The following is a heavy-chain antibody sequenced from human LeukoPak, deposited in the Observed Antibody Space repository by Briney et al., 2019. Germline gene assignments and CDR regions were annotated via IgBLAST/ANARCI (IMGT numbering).Heavy chain of an antibody. J-gene: IGHJ4*02. CDR1: GYSISSGYY. D-gene: IGHD1-1*01. CDR3: ARANELGRTVGEIDY. Sequence: PSETLSLTCTVSGYSISSGYYWGWIRQPPGKGLEWIGSIYHSGSTYYNPSLKSRVTISVDTSKNQFSLKLSSVTAADTAVYYCARANELGRTVGEIDYWGQGTLVTVSS. CDR2: IYHSGST. V-gene: IGHV4-38-2*02.